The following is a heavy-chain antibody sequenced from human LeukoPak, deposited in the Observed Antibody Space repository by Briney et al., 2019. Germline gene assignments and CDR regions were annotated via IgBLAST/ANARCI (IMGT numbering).Heavy chain of an antibody. V-gene: IGHV3-33*06. CDR2: IWYDGSNQ. CDR3: AKAGYSSSSLDYYYYMDV. D-gene: IGHD6-6*01. J-gene: IGHJ6*03. Sequence: PGRSLRLSCAASGFTFSTYGMHWVRQASGKGLEWVALIWYDGSNQYYADSVKGRFTISRDNFRNTLYLQMNSLGAEDTAVYYCAKAGYSSSSLDYYYYMDVWGKGTTVTVSS. CDR1: GFTFSTYG.